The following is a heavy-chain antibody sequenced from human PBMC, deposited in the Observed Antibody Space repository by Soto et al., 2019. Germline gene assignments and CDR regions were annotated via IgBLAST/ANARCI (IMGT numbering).Heavy chain of an antibody. Sequence: QVQLQESGPGLVKPSETLSLTCTVSGGSISSYYWSWIRQPPGKGLEWIGYIYYSGSTNYNPSLKSRVTISVDTSKNQFSLKLSSVTAADTAVYYCARVLVYYDSSGYYYGWFDPWGQGTLVTVS. CDR1: GGSISSYY. J-gene: IGHJ5*02. V-gene: IGHV4-59*01. D-gene: IGHD3-22*01. CDR2: IYYSGST. CDR3: ARVLVYYDSSGYYYGWFDP.